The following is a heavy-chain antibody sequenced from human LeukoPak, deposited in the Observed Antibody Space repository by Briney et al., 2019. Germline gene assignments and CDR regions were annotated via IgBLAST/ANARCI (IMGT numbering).Heavy chain of an antibody. V-gene: IGHV4-4*07. Sequence: SETLSLTCTVSGGSISSYYWSWIRQPAGKGLEWMGRIYTSGSTNYNPSLKSRVTMLVDTSKNQFSLKLSSVTAADTAVYYCARSDAGYSGSYYENFDYWGQGTLVTVSS. J-gene: IGHJ4*02. D-gene: IGHD1-26*01. CDR3: ARSDAGYSGSYYENFDY. CDR1: GGSISSYY. CDR2: IYTSGST.